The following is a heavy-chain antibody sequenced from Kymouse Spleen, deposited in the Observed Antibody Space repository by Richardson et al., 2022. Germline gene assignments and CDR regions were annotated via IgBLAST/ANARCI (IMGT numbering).Heavy chain of an antibody. V-gene: IGHV4-34*01. D-gene: IGHD3-10*01. Sequence: QVQLQQWGAGLLKPSETLSLTCAVYGGSFSGYYWSWIRQPPGKGLEWIGEINHSGSTNYNPSLKSRVTISVDTSKNQFSLKLSSVTAADTAVYYCARNYGSGSSYFDYWGQGTLVTVSS. CDR3: ARNYGSGSSYFDY. CDR2: INHSGST. J-gene: IGHJ4*02. CDR1: GGSFSGYY.